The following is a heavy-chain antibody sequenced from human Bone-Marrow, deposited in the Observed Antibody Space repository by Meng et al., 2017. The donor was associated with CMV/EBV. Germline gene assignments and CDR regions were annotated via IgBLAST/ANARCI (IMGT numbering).Heavy chain of an antibody. D-gene: IGHD3-3*01. CDR3: ARGEWLWNAFDI. V-gene: IGHV1-8*03. CDR2: MNPNSGNT. CDR1: GYTFTSYD. Sequence: ASVTVSFQASGYTFTSYDINWVRQATGQGLEWMGWMNPNSGNTGYAQKFQGRVTITRNTSISTAYMELSSLRSEDTAVYYCARGEWLWNAFDIWGQGTMVTVSS. J-gene: IGHJ3*02.